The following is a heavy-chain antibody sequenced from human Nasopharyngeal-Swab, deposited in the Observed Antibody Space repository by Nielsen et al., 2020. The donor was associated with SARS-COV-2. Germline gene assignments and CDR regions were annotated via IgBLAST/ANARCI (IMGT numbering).Heavy chain of an antibody. D-gene: IGHD4-17*01. CDR2: IWYDGSNK. CDR1: GFTFSSYG. CDR3: ARENDYADEYYFDY. J-gene: IGHJ4*02. V-gene: IGHV3-33*01. Sequence: LKISCAASGFTFSSYGMHWVRQAPGKGLEWVAVIWYDGSNKYYADSVKGRFTISRDNSKNTLYLQMNSLRAEDTAVYYCARENDYADEYYFDYWGQGTLVTVSS.